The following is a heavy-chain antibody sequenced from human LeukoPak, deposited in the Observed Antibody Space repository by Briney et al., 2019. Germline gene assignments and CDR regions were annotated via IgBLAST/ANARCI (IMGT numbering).Heavy chain of an antibody. J-gene: IGHJ4*02. D-gene: IGHD3-3*01. CDR3: ARGAHDFWSGYYTGSFDY. Sequence: PGGSLRLSCAASGFTLSSYWMSWVRQAPGKGLEWVANIKQDGSEKYYVDSVKGRFTISRDNAKNSLYLQMNSLRAEDTAVYYCARGAHDFWSGYYTGSFDYWGQGTLVTVSS. CDR2: IKQDGSEK. V-gene: IGHV3-7*03. CDR1: GFTLSSYW.